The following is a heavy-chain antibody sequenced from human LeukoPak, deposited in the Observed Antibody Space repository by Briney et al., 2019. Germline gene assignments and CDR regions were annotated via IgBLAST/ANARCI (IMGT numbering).Heavy chain of an antibody. CDR1: GGSISSSSYY. CDR3: VRGLKYFDL. CDR2: ISYSGST. V-gene: IGHV4-39*01. D-gene: IGHD4-17*01. J-gene: IGHJ2*01. Sequence: SETLSLTCTVSGGSISSSSYYWGWLRQPPGTGLEWIGSISYSGSTYYNPSLKSRVTISVDTSKNQFSLKLSSVTAADTAVYYCVRGLKYFDLWGRGTLVTVSS.